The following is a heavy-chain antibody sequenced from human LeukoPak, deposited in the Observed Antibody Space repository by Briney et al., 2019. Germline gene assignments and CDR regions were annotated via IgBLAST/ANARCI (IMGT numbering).Heavy chain of an antibody. CDR3: ARVNGRAPIQLWTNFDY. J-gene: IGHJ4*02. CDR2: ISSSVTTI. CDR1: GFTFSDYY. D-gene: IGHD5-18*01. V-gene: IGHV3-11*01. Sequence: GGSLRLSCAASGFTFSDYYMSWFRQAPGKGLEWVSYISSSVTTIYYADSVKGRFTISRDNAKNSLYLQMNSLRAEDTAVYYCARVNGRAPIQLWTNFDYWGQGTLVTVSS.